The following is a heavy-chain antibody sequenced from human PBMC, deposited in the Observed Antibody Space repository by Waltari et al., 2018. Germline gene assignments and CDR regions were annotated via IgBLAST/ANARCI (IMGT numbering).Heavy chain of an antibody. D-gene: IGHD3-16*01. CDR3: ARSDYTDF. CDR1: GFPLSGYW. CDR2: VKYDGTET. V-gene: IGHV3-74*01. J-gene: IGHJ4*02. Sequence: EVQLVESGGGLVQPGASLRLSCIASGFPLSGYWMHWVRQAPGKGLVWVSRVKYDGTETTYADSVKGRFTSSRDNARNTLYLQMNSLRAEDTAVYYCARSDYTDFWGLGTLVTVSS.